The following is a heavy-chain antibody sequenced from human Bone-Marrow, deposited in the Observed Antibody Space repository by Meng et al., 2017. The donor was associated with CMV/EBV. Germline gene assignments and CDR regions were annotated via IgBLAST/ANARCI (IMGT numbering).Heavy chain of an antibody. Sequence: GGSLRPSCAASGFTFSSYAMHWVRQAPGKGLEWVAVISYDGSNKYYADSVKGRFTISRDNSKNTLYLQMNSLRAEDTAVYYCARGLNYYDSSGYFDYWGQGTLVTVSS. CDR3: ARGLNYYDSSGYFDY. CDR1: GFTFSSYA. J-gene: IGHJ4*02. D-gene: IGHD3-22*01. CDR2: ISYDGSNK. V-gene: IGHV3-30*04.